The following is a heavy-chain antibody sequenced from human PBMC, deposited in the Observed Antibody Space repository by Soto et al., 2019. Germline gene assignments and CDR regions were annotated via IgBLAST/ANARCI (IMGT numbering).Heavy chain of an antibody. V-gene: IGHV3-23*01. CDR2: ISGTGGST. CDR1: GFTFNNYA. J-gene: IGHJ4*02. Sequence: GGCLRLSCAASGFTFNNYAMNWVRQAPGKGLEWVATISGTGGSTYYADSVKGRFTISRDNSENTLYLQMNSLRVEDTAVYYCAKDRLGGNFDYWAQGTQVTVSS. CDR3: AKDRLGGNFDY.